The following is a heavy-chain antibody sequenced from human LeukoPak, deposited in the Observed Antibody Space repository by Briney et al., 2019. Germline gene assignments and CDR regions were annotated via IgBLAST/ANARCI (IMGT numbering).Heavy chain of an antibody. J-gene: IGHJ4*02. Sequence: GGSLRLSCAASGFTFSSYGMHWVRQAPDTGLWWVAVISYDGSNKYYADSVKSRFTISRDNSKNTLYLQMNSLRAEDTAVYYCAKDGPFSFTSCPDYWGQGTLVTVSS. V-gene: IGHV3-30*18. CDR1: GFTFSSYG. D-gene: IGHD2-2*01. CDR3: AKDGPFSFTSCPDY. CDR2: ISYDGSNK.